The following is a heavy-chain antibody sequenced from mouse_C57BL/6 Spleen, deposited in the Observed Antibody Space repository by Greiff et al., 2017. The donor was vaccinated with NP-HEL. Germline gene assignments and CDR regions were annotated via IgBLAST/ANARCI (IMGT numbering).Heavy chain of an antibody. D-gene: IGHD2-5*01. CDR1: GYTFTDYE. CDR2: IDPETGGT. Sequence: QVQLQQSGAELVRPGASVTLSCKASGYTFTDYEMHWVKQTPVHGLEWIGAIDPETGGTAYNQKFKGKAILTADKSSSTAYMELRSLTSEDSAVYYCTRRGSYYSNSWFAYWGQGTLVTVSA. V-gene: IGHV1-15*01. J-gene: IGHJ3*01. CDR3: TRRGSYYSNSWFAY.